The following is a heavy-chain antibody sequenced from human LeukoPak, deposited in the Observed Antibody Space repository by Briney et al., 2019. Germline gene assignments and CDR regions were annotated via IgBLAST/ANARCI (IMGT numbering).Heavy chain of an antibody. V-gene: IGHV4-34*01. CDR3: ARRGMYYDILTGYYTQVYFDY. J-gene: IGHJ4*02. Sequence: PETLSLTCAVYGGSFSGYYWSWIRQPPGKGLEGIGEINHSGSTNYNPSLKSRVTISVDTSKNQFSLKLSSVTAADTAVYYCARRGMYYDILTGYYTQVYFDYWGQGTLVTVSS. CDR1: GGSFSGYY. CDR2: INHSGST. D-gene: IGHD3-9*01.